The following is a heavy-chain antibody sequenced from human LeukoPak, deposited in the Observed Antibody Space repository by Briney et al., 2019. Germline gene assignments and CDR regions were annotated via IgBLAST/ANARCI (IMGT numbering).Heavy chain of an antibody. CDR3: ARDVRGGSSFYY. CDR1: GYTFTKYA. V-gene: IGHV1-18*01. Sequence: ASVKVSCKASGYTFTKYAMHWVRQAPGQGLEWMGWISAYNGNTNYAQKLQGRVTMTTDTSTSTAYMELRSLRSDDTAVYYCARDVRGGSSFYYWGQGTLVTVSS. CDR2: ISAYNGNT. J-gene: IGHJ4*02. D-gene: IGHD1-26*01.